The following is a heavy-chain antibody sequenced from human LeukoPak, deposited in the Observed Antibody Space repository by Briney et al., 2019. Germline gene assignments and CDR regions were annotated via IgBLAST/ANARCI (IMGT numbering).Heavy chain of an antibody. D-gene: IGHD5-24*01. V-gene: IGHV3-23*01. CDR1: GFTFSSYA. Sequence: ESLRLPCAASGFTFSSYAMTWVRQALGKGLEWVSVISGSGDTTYYADSVKGRFTISRDNSKNTLYLQMNSLRAEDTAVYFCARSRDGYKRFDSWGQGTLVTVSS. CDR3: ARSRDGYKRFDS. J-gene: IGHJ4*02. CDR2: ISGSGDTT.